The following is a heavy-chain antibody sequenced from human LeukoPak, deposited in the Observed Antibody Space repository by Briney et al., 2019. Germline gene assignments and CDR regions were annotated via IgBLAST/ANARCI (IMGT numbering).Heavy chain of an antibody. J-gene: IGHJ6*02. Sequence: GGPLRLSCAASGFTFSNAWMSWVRQAPGKGLEWVGRFKSKTDGGTIDYAAPVKGRFTISRDDSKDTLYLQMNSLNTEDTAVYYCVADLFNHYYGMDVWGQGTTVTVSS. CDR3: VADLFNHYYGMDV. V-gene: IGHV3-15*01. CDR2: FKSKTDGGTI. CDR1: GFTFSNAW.